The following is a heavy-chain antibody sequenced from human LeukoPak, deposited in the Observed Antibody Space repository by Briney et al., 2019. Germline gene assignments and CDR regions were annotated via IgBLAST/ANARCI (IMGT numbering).Heavy chain of an antibody. CDR2: IWYDGSNK. Sequence: GGSLRLSCAASGFTFSSYWMHWVRQAPGKGLEWVAVIWYDGSNKYYADSVKGRFTISRDNSKSTLYLQMNSLRAEDTAVYYCAKDWEAAMDYWGQGTLVTVSS. D-gene: IGHD2-2*01. V-gene: IGHV3-33*06. J-gene: IGHJ4*02. CDR3: AKDWEAAMDY. CDR1: GFTFSSYW.